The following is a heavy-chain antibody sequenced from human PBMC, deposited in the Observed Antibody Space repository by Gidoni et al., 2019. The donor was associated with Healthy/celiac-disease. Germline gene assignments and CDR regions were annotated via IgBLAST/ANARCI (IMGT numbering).Heavy chain of an antibody. CDR1: GGTFSSYA. D-gene: IGHD1-1*01. V-gene: IGHV1-69*01. J-gene: IGHJ6*02. CDR2: IIPIFGTA. Sequence: QVQLVQSVAEVTKPGSSVKVSCQASGGTFSSYALSWVRQAPGQGLEWMGGIIPIFGTANYAQKFQGSVTITADESPSTAYMELSSLRSEDTAVYYCARGGTQRETSYYYYYGMDVWGQGTTVTVSS. CDR3: ARGGTQRETSYYYYYGMDV.